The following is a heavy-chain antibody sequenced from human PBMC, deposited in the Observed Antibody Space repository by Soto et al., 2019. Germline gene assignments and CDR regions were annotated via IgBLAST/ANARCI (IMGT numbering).Heavy chain of an antibody. CDR2: MNPNTGNS. CDR1: GYTFTSYD. CDR3: ARRAETNGWNGFGADKYYFDF. V-gene: IGHV1-8*01. J-gene: IGHJ4*02. Sequence: QVQLVQSGAEVRKPGASVKVSCEASGYTFTSYDIYWVRQATGQGLEWMGWMNPNTGNSGYAQKFQGRVTMTSDTSLSTAHIELSSLRSENTAVYYCARRAETNGWNGFGADKYYFDFWGQGTLVTVSS. D-gene: IGHD1-1*01.